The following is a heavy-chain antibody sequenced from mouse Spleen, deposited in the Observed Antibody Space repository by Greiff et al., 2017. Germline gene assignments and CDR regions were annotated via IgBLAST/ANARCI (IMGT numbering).Heavy chain of an antibody. J-gene: IGHJ4*01. Sequence: EVQVVESGGGLVKPGGSLKLSCAASGFTFSSYAMSWVRQTPEKRLEWVATISSGGSYTYYPDSVKGRFTISRDNAKNTLYLQMSSLRSEDTAMYYCARQATGYAMDYWGQGTSVTVSS. V-gene: IGHV5-9-3*01. D-gene: IGHD1-1*01. CDR2: ISSGGSYT. CDR3: ARQATGYAMDY. CDR1: GFTFSSYA.